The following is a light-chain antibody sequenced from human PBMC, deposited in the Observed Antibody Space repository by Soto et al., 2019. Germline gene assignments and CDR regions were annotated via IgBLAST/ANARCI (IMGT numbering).Light chain of an antibody. Sequence: EIVLTQSPDTLSLSPGERATVSCRASQSVSNNDLAWYQQRPGQAPRLVLYGASTRPTGIPDRFSGSGSGTEFTLTISRREPEDFAVYYCHHYSRSPPYTFGQGTKLDIK. J-gene: IGKJ2*01. V-gene: IGKV3-20*01. CDR2: GAS. CDR3: HHYSRSPPYT. CDR1: QSVSNND.